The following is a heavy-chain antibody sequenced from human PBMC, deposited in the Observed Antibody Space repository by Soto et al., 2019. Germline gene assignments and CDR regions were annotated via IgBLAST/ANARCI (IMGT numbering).Heavy chain of an antibody. CDR3: ARDVHRELNYYYYMDV. V-gene: IGHV3-21*01. CDR2: ISSSSSYI. Sequence: GGSLRLSCAASGFTFSSYSMNWVRQAPGKGLEWVSSISSSSSYIYYADSVKGRFTISRDNAKNSLYLQMNSLRAEDTAVYYCARDVHRELNYYYYMDVWGKGTTVTVSS. J-gene: IGHJ6*03. D-gene: IGHD1-26*01. CDR1: GFTFSSYS.